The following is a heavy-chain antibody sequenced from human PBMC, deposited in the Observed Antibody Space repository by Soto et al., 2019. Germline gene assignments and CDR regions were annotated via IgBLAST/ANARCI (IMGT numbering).Heavy chain of an antibody. D-gene: IGHD3-22*01. Sequence: GGSLRLSCAASGFTFSSYAMSWVRQDPGKGLEWVSAISGSGGSTYYADSVKGRFTISRDNSKNTLYLQMNSLRAEDTAVYYCAKDHITMIVVVIGYYFDYWGQGTLVTVSS. CDR3: AKDHITMIVVVIGYYFDY. V-gene: IGHV3-23*01. J-gene: IGHJ4*02. CDR1: GFTFSSYA. CDR2: ISGSGGST.